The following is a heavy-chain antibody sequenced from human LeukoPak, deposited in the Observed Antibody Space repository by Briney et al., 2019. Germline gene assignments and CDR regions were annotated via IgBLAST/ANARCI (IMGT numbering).Heavy chain of an antibody. V-gene: IGHV4-59*01. Sequence: SETLSLTCTVSGGSISSYHWGWIRQPPGKGLEWIGYIYYSGSTNYNPSLKSRVTISVDTSKNQFSLKLSSVTAADTAVYYCARVSVAYYYYYMDVWGKRTTVTVSS. D-gene: IGHD6-19*01. CDR2: IYYSGST. CDR3: ARVSVAYYYYYMDV. J-gene: IGHJ6*03. CDR1: GGSISSYH.